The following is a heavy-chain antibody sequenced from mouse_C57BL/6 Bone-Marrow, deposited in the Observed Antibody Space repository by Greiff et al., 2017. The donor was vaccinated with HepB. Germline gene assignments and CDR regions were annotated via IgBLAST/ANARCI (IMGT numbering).Heavy chain of an antibody. CDR3: ASRSSNYGAY. J-gene: IGHJ3*01. CDR2: IHPNSGST. D-gene: IGHD2-5*01. CDR1: GYTFTSYW. Sequence: QVHVKQSGAELVKPGASVKLSCKASGYTFTSYWMHWVKQRPGQGLEWIGMIHPNSGSTNYNEKFKSKATLTVDKSSSTAYMQLSSLTSEDSAVYYCASRSSNYGAYWGQGTLVTVSA. V-gene: IGHV1-64*01.